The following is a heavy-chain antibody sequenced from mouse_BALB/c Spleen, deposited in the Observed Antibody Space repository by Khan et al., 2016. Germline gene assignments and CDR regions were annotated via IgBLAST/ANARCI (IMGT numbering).Heavy chain of an antibody. CDR1: DFNIKDTY. D-gene: IGHD2-4*01. V-gene: IGHV14-3*02. CDR3: ATSPYDYDEGFAY. CDR2: IDPANGNT. J-gene: IGHJ3*01. Sequence: VQLQQSGAELVKPGASVKLSCTASDFNIKDTYMHWVKQRPEQGLEWIGRIDPANGNTKYDPKFQGKATITADTSSNTAYLQLSSLTSEDTAVYYCATSPYDYDEGFAYWGQGTLVTVSA.